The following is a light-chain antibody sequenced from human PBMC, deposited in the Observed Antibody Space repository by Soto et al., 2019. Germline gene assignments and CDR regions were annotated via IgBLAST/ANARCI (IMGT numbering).Light chain of an antibody. CDR3: QQYYTTLFS. Sequence: DIVMTQSPDSLAVSLGERATINCKSGQSVLYNSNKKDYLAWYQQKPGQPPKLLIYWASTRESGIPDRVSGSGSGTEFSRAISSLQAEDVAVSYCQQYYTTLFSCGKGTKVEIK. V-gene: IGKV4-1*01. CDR1: QSVLYNSNKKDY. J-gene: IGKJ2*03. CDR2: WAS.